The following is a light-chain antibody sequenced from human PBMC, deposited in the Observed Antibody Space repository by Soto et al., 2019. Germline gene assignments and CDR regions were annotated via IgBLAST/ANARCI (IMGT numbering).Light chain of an antibody. CDR2: DVS. CDR3: SSYTSIPCV. CDR1: SSDVGGYNY. J-gene: IGLJ2*01. V-gene: IGLV2-14*01. Sequence: QSVLTQPASVSGSPGQSITISCTGTSSDVGGYNYVSWYQQHPGKAPKLMIYDVSNRPSGVSNRFSGSKSGNTASLTISGLQAEDEADYYCSSYTSIPCVFGGGTKVTVL.